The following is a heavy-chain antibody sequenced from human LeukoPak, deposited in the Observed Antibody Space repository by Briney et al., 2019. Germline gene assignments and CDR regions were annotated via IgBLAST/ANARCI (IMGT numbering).Heavy chain of an antibody. CDR2: IYYSGST. Sequence: SETLSLTCTVSGGSISSSSYYWGWIRQPPGKGLEWIGSIYYSGSTYYNPSFKSRVTISVDTSKNQFSLKLSSVTAADTAVYYCARDRTSANWGSYTDYWGQGTLVTVSS. J-gene: IGHJ4*02. D-gene: IGHD7-27*01. CDR3: ARDRTSANWGSYTDY. CDR1: GGSISSSSYY. V-gene: IGHV4-39*02.